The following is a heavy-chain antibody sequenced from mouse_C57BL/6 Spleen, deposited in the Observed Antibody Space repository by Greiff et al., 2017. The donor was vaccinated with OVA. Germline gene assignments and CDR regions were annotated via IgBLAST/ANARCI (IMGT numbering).Heavy chain of an antibody. CDR2: ISYDGSN. D-gene: IGHD1-1*02. V-gene: IGHV3-6*01. J-gene: IGHJ4*01. CDR1: GYSITSGYY. CDR3: ARAVDYAMDY. Sequence: ESGPGLVKPSQSLSLTCSVTGYSITSGYYWNWIRQFPGNKLEWMGYISYDGSNNYNPSLKNRISITRDTSKNQFFLKLNSVTTEDTATYYCARAVDYAMDYWGQGTSVTVSS.